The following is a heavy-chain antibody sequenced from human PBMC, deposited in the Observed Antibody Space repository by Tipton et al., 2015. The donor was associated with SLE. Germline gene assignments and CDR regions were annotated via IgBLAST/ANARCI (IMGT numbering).Heavy chain of an antibody. Sequence: TLSLTCTVSGGSISSYYWSWIRQPPGKGLEWIGYIHYSGSTNYNPSLKSRVTISVDTSKNQFSLKLSSVTAADTAVYYCARTFPYGGFDPWGQGTLVTVSS. D-gene: IGHD4-23*01. CDR1: GGSISSYY. CDR3: ARTFPYGGFDP. V-gene: IGHV4-59*01. J-gene: IGHJ5*02. CDR2: IHYSGST.